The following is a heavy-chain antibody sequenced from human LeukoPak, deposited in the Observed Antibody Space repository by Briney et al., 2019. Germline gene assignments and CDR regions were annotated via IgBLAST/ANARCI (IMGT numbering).Heavy chain of an antibody. J-gene: IGHJ4*02. CDR1: GFTFSNYW. Sequence: GGSLRLSCAASGFTFSNYWMHWVRQAPGKGLVWVSRINSDGINTSYADSVKGRFTISRDNAKNTLNLQMNSLRAEDTAVYYCARDRGYGDHGWGWGQGTLVTVSS. CDR3: ARDRGYGDHGWG. CDR2: INSDGINT. D-gene: IGHD4-17*01. V-gene: IGHV3-74*01.